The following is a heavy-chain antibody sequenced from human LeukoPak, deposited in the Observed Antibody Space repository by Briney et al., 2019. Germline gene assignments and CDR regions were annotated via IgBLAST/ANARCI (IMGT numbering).Heavy chain of an antibody. V-gene: IGHV1-18*01. D-gene: IGHD2-2*01. Sequence: ASVKVSCKASGYIFNRYGIIWVRQAPGQGLEWMGWISTDSGNTNYAQKLQGRLTMTTETSTSTAYMELRSLRSDDTAVYYCARVQSAAMGRYYFDYWGQGTLVTVSS. CDR2: ISTDSGNT. CDR3: ARVQSAAMGRYYFDY. J-gene: IGHJ4*02. CDR1: GYIFNRYG.